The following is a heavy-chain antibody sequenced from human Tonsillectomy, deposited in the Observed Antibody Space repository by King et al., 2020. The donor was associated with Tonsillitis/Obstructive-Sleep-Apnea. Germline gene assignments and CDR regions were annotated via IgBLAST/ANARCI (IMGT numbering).Heavy chain of an antibody. V-gene: IGHV5-51*01. CDR2: IYPGDSDT. D-gene: IGHD2-2*01. J-gene: IGHJ6*03. CDR3: ARHRGCSSTSCYGRWVATHDYYYYYMDV. CDR1: GYSFTSYW. Sequence: QLVQSGAEVKKPGESLKISCKGSGYSFTSYWIGWVRQMPGKGLEWMGIIYPGDSDTRYSPSFQGQVTISADKSISTAYLQWSSLKASDTAMYYCARHRGCSSTSCYGRWVATHDYYYYYMDVWGKGTTVTVSS.